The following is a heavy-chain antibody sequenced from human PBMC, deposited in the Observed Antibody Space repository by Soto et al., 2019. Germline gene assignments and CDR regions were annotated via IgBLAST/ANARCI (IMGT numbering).Heavy chain of an antibody. CDR1: GYTFTGYY. CDR3: ARDHSGYSSSWLRTHRNYYYYGMDV. Sequence: ASVKVSCKASGYTFTGYYMHWVRQAPGQGLEWMGWINPNSGGTNYAQKFQGWVTMTRDTSISTAYMELSRLRSDDTAVYYCARDHSGYSSSWLRTHRNYYYYGMDVWGQGTTVTVSS. V-gene: IGHV1-2*04. J-gene: IGHJ6*02. CDR2: INPNSGGT. D-gene: IGHD6-13*01.